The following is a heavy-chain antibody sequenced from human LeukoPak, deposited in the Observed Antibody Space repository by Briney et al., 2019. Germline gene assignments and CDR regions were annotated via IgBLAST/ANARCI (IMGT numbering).Heavy chain of an antibody. CDR3: ARQYDSSGYFDHDAFDI. D-gene: IGHD3-22*01. Sequence: GESLKISCKDSGYSFTIYWIAWVRQMPGKGLEWMGIIYPGDSDTTYSPSFQGQVTFSVDKSISTAYLQWSSLKASDTAMYYCARQYDSSGYFDHDAFDIWGQGTMVTVSS. J-gene: IGHJ3*02. CDR2: IYPGDSDT. V-gene: IGHV5-51*01. CDR1: GYSFTIYW.